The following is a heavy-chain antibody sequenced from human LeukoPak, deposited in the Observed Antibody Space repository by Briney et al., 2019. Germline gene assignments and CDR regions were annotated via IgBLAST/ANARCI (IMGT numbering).Heavy chain of an antibody. Sequence: SRTLSLTCAVSGGSISSSNWWSWVRQPPGKGLEWIGEIYHSGSTNYNPSLKSRVTISVDKSKNQFSLKLSSVTAADTAVYYCALYSGYDGGSFDYWGQGTLVTVSS. J-gene: IGHJ4*02. CDR2: IYHSGST. CDR3: ALYSGYDGGSFDY. D-gene: IGHD5-12*01. CDR1: GGSISSSNW. V-gene: IGHV4-4*02.